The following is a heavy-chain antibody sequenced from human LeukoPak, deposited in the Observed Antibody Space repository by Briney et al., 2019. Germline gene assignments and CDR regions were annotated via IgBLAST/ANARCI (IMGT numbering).Heavy chain of an antibody. CDR3: ARVGVDYSGNIIKYYFDY. V-gene: IGHV4-59*01. J-gene: IGHJ4*02. CDR1: GGSISSYY. D-gene: IGHD4-23*01. CDR2: IYYSGTT. Sequence: PSETLSLTCTVSGGSISSYYWNWIRQPPGKGLEWIGYIYYSGTTNYNPSLKSRVIISVDTSKNQFSLKLSPVIAADTAVYYCARVGVDYSGNIIKYYFDYWGQGTLVTVSS.